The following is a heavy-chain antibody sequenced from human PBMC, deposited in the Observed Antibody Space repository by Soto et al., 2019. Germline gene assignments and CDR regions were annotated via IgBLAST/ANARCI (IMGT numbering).Heavy chain of an antibody. CDR2: MHPNSGNT. J-gene: IGHJ6*03. Sequence: QVQLVQSGAEVKKPGASVKVSCKASGYTFTSYDINWVRQATGQGLEWMGWMHPNSGNTGYAQKVQGRVTMTRNTSISTAYMELSSLRSEDTAVYYCAIKEVVPAAILPYYYYYMDVWGKGTTVTVSS. CDR1: GYTFTSYD. CDR3: AIKEVVPAAILPYYYYYMDV. D-gene: IGHD2-2*01. V-gene: IGHV1-8*01.